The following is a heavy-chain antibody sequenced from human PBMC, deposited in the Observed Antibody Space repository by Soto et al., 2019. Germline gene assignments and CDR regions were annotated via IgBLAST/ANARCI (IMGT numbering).Heavy chain of an antibody. CDR1: GGSIRNYF. CDR3: VRDVESPGISGSWGAFDI. Sequence: SETLSLTCTVSGGSIRNYFWTWIRQPAGKGLEWIGRIYSSGNTVYNASLKSRVTMSIDMSKNQFSLKLSSMTAADTAVYYCVRDVESPGISGSWGAFDIWGQGTVVTVSS. D-gene: IGHD1-20*01. CDR2: IYSSGNT. J-gene: IGHJ3*02. V-gene: IGHV4-4*07.